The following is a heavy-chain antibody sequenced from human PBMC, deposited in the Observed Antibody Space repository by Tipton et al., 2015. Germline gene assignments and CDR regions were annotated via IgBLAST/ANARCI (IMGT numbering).Heavy chain of an antibody. CDR1: GFTFSSYW. D-gene: IGHD3-3*01. J-gene: IGHJ4*02. Sequence: GSLRLSCAASGFTFSSYWMSWVRQAPGKGLEWVGNIKQDGSEKYYVDSVKGRFTISRDNAKNSLYLQMNSLRAEDTAVYYCARDILNDFCSGWPEEYWGQGTLVTVSS. V-gene: IGHV3-7*03. CDR3: ARDILNDFCSGWPEEY. CDR2: IKQDGSEK.